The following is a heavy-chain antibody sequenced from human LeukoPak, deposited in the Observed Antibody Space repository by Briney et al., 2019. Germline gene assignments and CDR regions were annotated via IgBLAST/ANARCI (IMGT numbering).Heavy chain of an antibody. CDR3: ARGGRGHYYYYMDV. CDR2: IYYSGST. J-gene: IGHJ6*03. V-gene: IGHV4-31*03. D-gene: IGHD3-10*01. CDR1: GGSISSGGYY. Sequence: SETLSLTCTVSGGSISSGGYYWSWIRQHPGKGLEWIGYIYYSGSTYYNPSLKSRVTISVDTSKNQFSLKLSSVTAADTAVYYCARGGRGHYYYYMDVWGKGTTVTVSS.